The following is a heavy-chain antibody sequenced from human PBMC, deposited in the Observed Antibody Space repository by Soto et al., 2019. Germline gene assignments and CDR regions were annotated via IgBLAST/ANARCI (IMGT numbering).Heavy chain of an antibody. CDR2: INHSGST. CDR3: ARVDDDRGAAFFDY. Sequence: PSETLSLTCAVYGGSFSDYDWSRIRQPPGKGLEWIGEINHSGSTNYNPSLKSRVTISVDTSKNQFSLKLSSVTVADTAVYYCARVDDDRGAAFFDYWGQGTLVTVSS. V-gene: IGHV4-34*01. D-gene: IGHD3-22*01. J-gene: IGHJ4*02. CDR1: GGSFSDYD.